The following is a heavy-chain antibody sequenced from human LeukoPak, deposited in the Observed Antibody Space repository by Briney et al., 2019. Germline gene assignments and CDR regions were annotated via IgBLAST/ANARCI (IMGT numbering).Heavy chain of an antibody. CDR3: ARDYGGHFDY. CDR1: GGSISSSSYY. D-gene: IGHD4-23*01. CDR2: IYYSGST. V-gene: IGHV4-39*02. Sequence: SETLSLTCTVSGGSISSSSYYWGWIRQPPGKGLEWIGSIYYSGSTYYNPSLKSRVTISVDTSKNQFSLKLSSVTAADTAAYYCARDYGGHFDYWGQGTLVTVSS. J-gene: IGHJ4*02.